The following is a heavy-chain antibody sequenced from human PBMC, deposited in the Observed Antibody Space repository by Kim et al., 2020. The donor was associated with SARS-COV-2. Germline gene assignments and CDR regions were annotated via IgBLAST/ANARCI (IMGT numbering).Heavy chain of an antibody. CDR2: TYYRSKWYN. CDR1: GDSVSSNSAA. J-gene: IGHJ6*02. CDR3: ARDSIRGPQPFYYYYGMDV. Sequence: SQTLSLTCAISGDSVSSNSAAWNWIRQSPSRGLEWLGRTYYRSKWYNDYAVSVKSRITINPDTSKNQFSLQLNSVTPEDTAVYYCARDSIRGPQPFYYYYGMDVWGQGTTVTVSS. D-gene: IGHD3-3*02. V-gene: IGHV6-1*01.